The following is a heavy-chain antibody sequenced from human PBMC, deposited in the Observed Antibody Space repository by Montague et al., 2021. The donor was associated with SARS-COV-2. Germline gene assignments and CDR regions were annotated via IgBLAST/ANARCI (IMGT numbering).Heavy chain of an antibody. Sequence: SETLSLTCSVSSGSIISSCYYWGWIRQPPGQELEWIGNIYYSGTTYSYPSLQSRVTISVDTSKNHLSLSLSSVTAADTAEYSCARGMIRGVTTPFDYWGQGSQVTVSS. CDR2: IYYSGTT. CDR3: ARGMIRGVTTPFDY. CDR1: SGSIISSCYY. V-gene: IGHV4-39*02. D-gene: IGHD3-10*01. J-gene: IGHJ4*02.